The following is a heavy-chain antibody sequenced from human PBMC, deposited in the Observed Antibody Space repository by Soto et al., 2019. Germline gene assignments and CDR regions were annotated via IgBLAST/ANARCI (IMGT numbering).Heavy chain of an antibody. CDR2: ISHTGTT. Sequence: PSVTLSLTCAVSGDSISGSQWWSWVRLPPGKGLEWIGEISHTGTTNYNPSLKSRVTMSVDKPNNQFSLNLTSVTAADTDVYYCARVISSRAEYFDYWGQGPVGT. V-gene: IGHV4-4*02. J-gene: IGHJ4*02. CDR3: ARVISSRAEYFDY. CDR1: GDSISGSQW. D-gene: IGHD2-2*01.